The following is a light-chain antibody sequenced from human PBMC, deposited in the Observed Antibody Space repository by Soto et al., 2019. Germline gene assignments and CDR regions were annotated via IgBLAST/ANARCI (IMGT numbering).Light chain of an antibody. Sequence: SYELIQPPSVSVAPGQTARITCGGNNIGSTSVHWYQQRPGQAPVLVVYDDNDRPSGIPERFSGSNSENTATLTITRVEAGDEADYYCQVWNITTDHYVFGTGTKVTVL. CDR3: QVWNITTDHYV. V-gene: IGLV3-21*02. CDR1: NIGSTS. J-gene: IGLJ1*01. CDR2: DDN.